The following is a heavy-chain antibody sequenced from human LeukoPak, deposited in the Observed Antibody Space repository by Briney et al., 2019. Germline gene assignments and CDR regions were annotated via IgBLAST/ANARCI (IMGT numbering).Heavy chain of an antibody. D-gene: IGHD6-13*01. J-gene: IGHJ5*01. CDR2: INHSGTT. V-gene: IGHV4-34*01. CDR1: GGSFSGYY. CDR3: ARQSRSTSWFSGGPKALNWFDS. Sequence: SETLSPTCAVYGGSFSGYYWSWIRQPPGRGLEWIGEINHSGTTFYNPSLKSRLTISVDPSKNQFSVRLNSVTAADTAVYYCARQSRSTSWFSGGPKALNWFDSWAQGTLVTVSS.